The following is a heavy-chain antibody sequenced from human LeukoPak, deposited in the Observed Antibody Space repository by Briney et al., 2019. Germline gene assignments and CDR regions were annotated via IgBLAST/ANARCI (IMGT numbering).Heavy chain of an antibody. V-gene: IGHV4-39*07. CDR1: GGSISSSSYY. J-gene: IGHJ4*02. D-gene: IGHD3-10*01. CDR2: IYYSGST. Sequence: SETLSLTCTVSGGSISSSSYYWGWIRQPPGKELEWIGSIYYSGSTYYNPSLKSRVTISVDTSKNQFSLKLSSVTAADTAVYYCARGSYYGSGSYTFFDYWGQGTLVTVSS. CDR3: ARGSYYGSGSYTFFDY.